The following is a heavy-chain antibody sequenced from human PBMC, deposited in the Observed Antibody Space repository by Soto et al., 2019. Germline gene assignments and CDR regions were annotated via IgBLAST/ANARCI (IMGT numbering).Heavy chain of an antibody. Sequence: QVQLVESGGGVVQPGRSLRLSCAASGFTFSSYALHWVRQAPGKGLEWVAVISYDGSNKYYADSVKGRFTIPRDNSKNTVYLRMNSLRAEDTAVYYCARDPDYDYVWGSSFDYWGQGTLVTVSS. D-gene: IGHD3-16*01. CDR2: ISYDGSNK. CDR1: GFTFSSYA. CDR3: ARDPDYDYVWGSSFDY. V-gene: IGHV3-30-3*01. J-gene: IGHJ4*02.